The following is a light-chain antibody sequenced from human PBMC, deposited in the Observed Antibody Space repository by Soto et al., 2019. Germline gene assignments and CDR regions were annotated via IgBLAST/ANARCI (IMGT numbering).Light chain of an antibody. CDR1: QSVSNS. J-gene: IGKJ5*01. CDR2: DVS. Sequence: EIVLTQSPATLSLSPGERVTLSCRASQSVSNSLAWYPQKPGQPPRLLIYDVSNRATGIPARFSGSGSGTDFTLTITSLEPEDFAVYFCHQRYNRPRVTFGQGTQLEIK. V-gene: IGKV3-11*01. CDR3: HQRYNRPRVT.